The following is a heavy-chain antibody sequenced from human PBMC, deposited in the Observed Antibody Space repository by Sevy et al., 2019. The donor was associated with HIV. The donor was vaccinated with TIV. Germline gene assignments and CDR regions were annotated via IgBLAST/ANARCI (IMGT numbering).Heavy chain of an antibody. J-gene: IGHJ1*01. D-gene: IGHD3-10*01. CDR3: AKDPEKWDLRFGSGQH. CDR1: GFTFNFYA. CDR2: VTSNGDST. V-gene: IGHV3-23*01. Sequence: GGSLRLSCAASGFTFNFYAMSWVRQAPGKGLEWVSGVTSNGDSTPYADSVKGRFTISRDNSKNTLYLQMNSLRAEDTALYYCAKDPEKWDLRFGSGQHWGQGTLVTVSS.